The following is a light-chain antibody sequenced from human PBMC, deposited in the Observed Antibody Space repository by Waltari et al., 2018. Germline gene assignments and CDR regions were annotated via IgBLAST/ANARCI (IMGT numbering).Light chain of an antibody. CDR2: EVH. CDR1: NNDVGGYDL. J-gene: IGLJ2*01. Sequence: QSALTQPAPVSGSPGQSITISCTGTNNDVGGYDLVSWYQQHPGKAPKLIIYEVHRRPSGVSNRFSGSKSGNTASLTISGLQAEDEAHYYCCSYVGVTTVLFGGGTTVAV. V-gene: IGLV2-23*01. CDR3: CSYVGVTTVL.